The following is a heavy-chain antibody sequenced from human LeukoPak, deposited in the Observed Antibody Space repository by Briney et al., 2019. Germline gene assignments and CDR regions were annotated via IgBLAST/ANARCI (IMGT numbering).Heavy chain of an antibody. D-gene: IGHD1-14*01. Sequence: PGGSLRLSCAASGFSLRSYAMSWLRQAPGKGLEWVSGISGSGEKTYYADSVKGRFTISRDNSKNTLYLQMNSLRAEDTAVYYCARKSTEFPTDYWGQGTLVTVSS. J-gene: IGHJ4*02. V-gene: IGHV3-23*01. CDR3: ARKSTEFPTDY. CDR2: ISGSGEKT. CDR1: GFSLRSYA.